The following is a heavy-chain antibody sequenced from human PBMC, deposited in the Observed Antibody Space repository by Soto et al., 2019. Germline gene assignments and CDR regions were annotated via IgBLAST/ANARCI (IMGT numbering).Heavy chain of an antibody. CDR1: GYTFTAQY. CDR2: INPTTGAT. J-gene: IGHJ5*02. V-gene: IGHV1-2*02. CDR3: AKGDSSWVSWFDP. D-gene: IGHD6-19*01. Sequence: ASVKVSCKASGYTFTAQYLHWVRKAPGEGLDGMGWINPTTGATRYAQKFQGRVTMTRDTSMSTAYLEVRSLRPDDTAVYYCAKGDSSWVSWFDPWGQGTLVSVS.